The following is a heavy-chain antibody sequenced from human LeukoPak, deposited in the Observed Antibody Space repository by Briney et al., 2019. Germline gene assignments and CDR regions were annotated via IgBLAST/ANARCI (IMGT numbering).Heavy chain of an antibody. CDR2: ISYDGSNK. V-gene: IGHV3-30*18. D-gene: IGHD6-13*01. CDR1: GFTFSSYA. Sequence: GGSLRLSCAASGFTFSSYAMSWVRQAPGKGLEWVAVISYDGSNKYYADSVKGRFTISRDNSKNTLYLQMNSLRAEDTAVYYCAKDGIFLAAAGHFDYWGQGTLVTVSS. J-gene: IGHJ4*02. CDR3: AKDGIFLAAAGHFDY.